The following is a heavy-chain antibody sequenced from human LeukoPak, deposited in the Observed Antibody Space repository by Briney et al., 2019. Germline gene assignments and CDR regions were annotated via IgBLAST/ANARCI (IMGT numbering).Heavy chain of an antibody. V-gene: IGHV4-4*07. J-gene: IGHJ4*02. CDR1: GASISSYY. CDR3: ARDDPTLGFDY. CDR2: IYTSGST. Sequence: PSESLSLTRTVSGASISSYYWSWIRQPAGKGLEWIGRIYTSGSTNYNPSLKSRVTMSVDTSKNQFSLKLSSVTAADTAVYYCARDDPTLGFDYWGQGTLVTVSS. D-gene: IGHD3-16*01.